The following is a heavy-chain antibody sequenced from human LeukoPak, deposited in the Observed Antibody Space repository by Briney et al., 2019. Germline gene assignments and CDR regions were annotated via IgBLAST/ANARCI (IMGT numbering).Heavy chain of an antibody. D-gene: IGHD5-24*01. Sequence: SETLSLACTVSGGSISSYYWSWIRQAPGKGLEWIGYIHHSGTTNQNPSLKSRVTISVDTSKNQFSLKLDSVTAADTAVYYCARDVDGYNRFDFWGQGTLVTVSS. J-gene: IGHJ4*02. CDR3: ARDVDGYNRFDF. CDR1: GGSISSYY. V-gene: IGHV4-59*01. CDR2: IHHSGTT.